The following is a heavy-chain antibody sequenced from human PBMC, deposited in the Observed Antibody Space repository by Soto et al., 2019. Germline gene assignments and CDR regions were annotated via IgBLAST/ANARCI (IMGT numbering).Heavy chain of an antibody. CDR1: GVAISSKS. CDR2: IIPIFGTA. V-gene: IGHV1-69*01. Sequence: SKDSGVAISSKSLSWVRHAHGQGLEWMGGIIPIFGTANYAQKFQGRVTITADESTSTAYMELSSLRSEDTAVYYCARVVAGYYYYGMDVWGQGTTVTVSS. J-gene: IGHJ6*02. CDR3: ARVVAGYYYYGMDV. D-gene: IGHD2-15*01.